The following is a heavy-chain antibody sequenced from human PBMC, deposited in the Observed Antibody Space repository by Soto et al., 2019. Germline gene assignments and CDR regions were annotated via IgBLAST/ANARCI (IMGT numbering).Heavy chain of an antibody. D-gene: IGHD3-10*01. V-gene: IGHV4-31*03. CDR1: GGSISNGGYY. CDR2: IHYSGST. CDR3: ARVRGSGSYAAYYFDS. Sequence: SETLSLTCTVSGGSISNGGYYWNWVRQHPGKGLEWIGYIHYSGSTWYNPSLESRVTISVDTSKDQFSLKLRTVTAADTAVYYCARVRGSGSYAAYYFDSWGQGTLVTVSS. J-gene: IGHJ4*01.